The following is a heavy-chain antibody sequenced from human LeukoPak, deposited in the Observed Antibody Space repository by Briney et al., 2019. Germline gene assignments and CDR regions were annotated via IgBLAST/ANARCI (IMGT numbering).Heavy chain of an antibody. CDR3: ARDSSGYLFY. Sequence: GASVKVSCKASGYTFTGYYMHWVRQAPGQGLEWMGWINPNSGGTNYAQKFQGRVTMTRDTSTSTVYMELSSLRSEDTAVYYCARDSSGYLFYWGQGTLVTVSS. J-gene: IGHJ4*02. D-gene: IGHD3-22*01. V-gene: IGHV1-2*02. CDR2: INPNSGGT. CDR1: GYTFTGYY.